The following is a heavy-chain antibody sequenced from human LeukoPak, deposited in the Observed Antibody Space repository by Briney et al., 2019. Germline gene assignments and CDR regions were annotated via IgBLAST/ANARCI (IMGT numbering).Heavy chain of an antibody. CDR3: ARDKVVGATSLDY. CDR1: GFTFSNYW. Sequence: PGGSLRLSCAASGFTFSNYWMSWVRQAPGKGLEWVANIKQDGGETYYVDSVKGRFTISRDNAKNSLYLQMNSLRAEDTAVYYCARDKVVGATSLDYWGQGTLVTVSS. V-gene: IGHV3-7*01. J-gene: IGHJ4*02. D-gene: IGHD1-26*01. CDR2: IKQDGGET.